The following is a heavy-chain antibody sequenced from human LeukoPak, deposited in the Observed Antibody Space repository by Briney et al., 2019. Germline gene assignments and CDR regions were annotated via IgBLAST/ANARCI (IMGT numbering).Heavy chain of an antibody. D-gene: IGHD6-19*01. CDR1: GYTFTSYY. J-gene: IGHJ1*01. V-gene: IGHV1-46*01. CDR3: TRDHAGYSSGPEYFQH. Sequence: ASLKVSCQASGYTFTSYYMHWVRQAPGQGLEWMEIINPSGRSTSYAQKFHGRVTMTRDTPTSTVCMERSGLRSMYRAVYECTRDHAGYSSGPEYFQHWGQGTLVTVSS. CDR2: INPSGRST.